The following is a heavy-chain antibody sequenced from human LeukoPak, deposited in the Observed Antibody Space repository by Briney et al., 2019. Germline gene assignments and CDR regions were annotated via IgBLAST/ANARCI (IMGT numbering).Heavy chain of an antibody. V-gene: IGHV3-48*01. CDR1: GFTFSSYS. CDR3: ARGGSQLYYYYCYYMDV. CDR2: ISSSSSTI. Sequence: GGSLRLSCAASGFTFSSYSMNWVRQAPGKGLEWVSYISSSSSTIYYADSVKGRFTISRDNAKNSLYLQMNSLRAEDTAVYYCARGGSQLYYYYCYYMDVWGKGTTVTVSS. D-gene: IGHD2-15*01. J-gene: IGHJ6*03.